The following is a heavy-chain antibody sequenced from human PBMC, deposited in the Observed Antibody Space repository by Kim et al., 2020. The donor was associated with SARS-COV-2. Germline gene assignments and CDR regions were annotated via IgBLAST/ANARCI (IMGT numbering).Heavy chain of an antibody. CDR3: AKDRDSASWYGYFQS. V-gene: IGHV3-23*01. D-gene: IGHD6-13*01. J-gene: IGHJ1*01. CDR1: GFTFAPFT. CDR2: ISTGGGSI. Sequence: GGSLRLSCAASGFTFAPFTMSWVRQVPGKGLEWVASISTGGGSIYYADSVKGRFTISRDNSKSTLFLQLNSLRVEDTAVYYCAKDRDSASWYGYFQSWGQGTLVPVSS.